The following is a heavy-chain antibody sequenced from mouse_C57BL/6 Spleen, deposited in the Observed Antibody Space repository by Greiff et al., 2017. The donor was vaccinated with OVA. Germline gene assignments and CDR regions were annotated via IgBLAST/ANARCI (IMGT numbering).Heavy chain of an antibody. D-gene: IGHD2-2*01. V-gene: IGHV1-55*01. CDR2: IYPGSGST. Sequence: QVQLQQPGAELVKPGASVKMSCKASGYTFTSYWITWVKQRPGQGLEWIGDIYPGSGSTNYNEKFKSKATLTVDTSSSTAYMQLSSLTSEDSAVYYCAREGGDYGSLYYFDYWGQGTTLTVSS. J-gene: IGHJ2*01. CDR3: AREGGDYGSLYYFDY. CDR1: GYTFTSYW.